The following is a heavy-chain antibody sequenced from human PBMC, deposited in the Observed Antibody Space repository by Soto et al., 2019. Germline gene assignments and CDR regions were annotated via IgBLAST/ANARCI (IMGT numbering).Heavy chain of an antibody. J-gene: IGHJ5*02. Sequence: QVQLVQSGAEVKKPGASVKVSCKASGYTFTSYYMHWVRQAPGQGLEWMGIINPSGGSTSYAQKFQGRVTMTRDTSTSTVYRELSSLRSEDTAVYYCARDPYVSSGNIGNWFDPWGQGTLVTVSS. CDR3: ARDPYVSSGNIGNWFDP. CDR2: INPSGGST. D-gene: IGHD3-16*01. CDR1: GYTFTSYY. V-gene: IGHV1-46*01.